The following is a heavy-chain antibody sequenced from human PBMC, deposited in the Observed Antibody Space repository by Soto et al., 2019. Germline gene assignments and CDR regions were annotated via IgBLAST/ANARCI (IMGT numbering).Heavy chain of an antibody. D-gene: IGHD6-13*01. V-gene: IGHV1-18*01. J-gene: IGHJ4*02. CDR3: ARDRVAAAGTGYFDY. Sequence: ASVKVSCKASGYTFTSYGISWVRQAPGQGLEWMGWISAYNGNTNYAQKLQGRVTMTTDTSTSTAYMELRSLRSDDTAVYYCARDRVAAAGTGYFDYWGQGTLVTVSS. CDR2: ISAYNGNT. CDR1: GYTFTSYG.